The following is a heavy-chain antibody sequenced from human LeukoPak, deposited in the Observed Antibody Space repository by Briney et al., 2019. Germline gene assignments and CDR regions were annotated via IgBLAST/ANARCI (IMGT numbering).Heavy chain of an antibody. CDR3: ARETPSESSGYYFHH. CDR2: INPNSGGT. J-gene: IGHJ1*01. Sequence: ASVKVSCKASGYTFTGYYMHWVRQAPGQGLEWMGWINPNSGGTNYAQKFQGRLTMTRDTSTSTVYMELSSLRSEDTAMYYCARETPSESSGYYFHHWGQGTLVTVSS. D-gene: IGHD3-22*01. CDR1: GYTFTGYY. V-gene: IGHV1-2*02.